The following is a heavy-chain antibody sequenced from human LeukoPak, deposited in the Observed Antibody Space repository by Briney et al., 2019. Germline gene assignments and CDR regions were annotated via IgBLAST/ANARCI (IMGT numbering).Heavy chain of an antibody. V-gene: IGHV3-7*01. J-gene: IGHJ6*02. D-gene: IGHD3-10*01. CDR1: GFTFSRCW. CDR3: ARVEVGYYYGSGSYFYGMDV. CDR2: IKQDGSEK. Sequence: GGSLRLSCAASGFTFSRCWMSWVRQAPGEGLEWVANIKQDGSEKYYVDSVKGRFTISRDNAKNSLYLEMNSLRAEDTAVFYCARVEVGYYYGSGSYFYGMDVWGQGTTVSVSS.